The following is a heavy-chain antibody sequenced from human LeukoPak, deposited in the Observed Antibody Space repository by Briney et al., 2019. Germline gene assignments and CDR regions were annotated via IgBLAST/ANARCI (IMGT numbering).Heavy chain of an antibody. CDR2: INHSGST. Sequence: SETLSLTCAVYGGSFSGYYWSWIRQPPGKGLGWIGEINHSGSTNYNPSLKSRVTISVDTSKNQFSLKLSSVTAADTAVYYCARGASGYYFDYWGQGTLVTVSS. V-gene: IGHV4-34*01. CDR3: ARGASGYYFDY. D-gene: IGHD3-22*01. CDR1: GGSFSGYY. J-gene: IGHJ4*02.